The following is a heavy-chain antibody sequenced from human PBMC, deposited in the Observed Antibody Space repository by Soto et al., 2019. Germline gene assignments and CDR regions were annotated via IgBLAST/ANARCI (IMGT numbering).Heavy chain of an antibody. CDR3: ARAPHGMDV. CDR2: ISYDGSKK. V-gene: IGHV3-30-3*01. Sequence: QEQLVESGGGVVQPGRSLRLSCVASGFMFSSYAMHWVRQAPGKGLEGVAVISYDGSKKYYTDSVKGRYTISRDDSKNTLYLQMHSLRVEDTAVYYCARAPHGMDVWGQGTTVTVSS. CDR1: GFMFSSYA. J-gene: IGHJ6*02.